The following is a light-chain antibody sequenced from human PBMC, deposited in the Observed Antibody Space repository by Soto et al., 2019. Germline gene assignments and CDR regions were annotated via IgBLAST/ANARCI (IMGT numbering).Light chain of an antibody. CDR1: QDISNY. V-gene: IGKV1-27*01. CDR3: QMYNSVPLT. Sequence: DIQMTQSPSSLSASVGDRVTITCRASQDISNYLAWYQQKPGQVPKVLIYVASTLKSGVPSRFSGSGSGTDFTLTISSLQPEDVATYYCQMYNSVPLTFGGGTKVEIK. J-gene: IGKJ4*01. CDR2: VAS.